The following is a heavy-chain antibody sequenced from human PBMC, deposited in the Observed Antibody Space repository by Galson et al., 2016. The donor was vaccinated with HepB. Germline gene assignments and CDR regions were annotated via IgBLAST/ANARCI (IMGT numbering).Heavy chain of an antibody. J-gene: IGHJ6*02. V-gene: IGHV3-74*01. D-gene: IGHD3-3*01. CDR1: AFTFSNYW. CDR3: ARALRDDFWRGYYSGNLYYYGMDV. Sequence: SLRLSCAASAFTFSNYWMYWVRQAPGKGLVWVSRINSDGSSASYAGSVKGRFPISRDNAKNTLYLQANSLRAEDTAVYYCARALRDDFWRGYYSGNLYYYGMDVWGQGTTVTVSS. CDR2: INSDGSSA.